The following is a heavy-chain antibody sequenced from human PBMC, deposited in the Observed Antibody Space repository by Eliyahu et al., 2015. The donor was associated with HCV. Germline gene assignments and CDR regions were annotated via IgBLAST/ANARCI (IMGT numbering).Heavy chain of an antibody. CDR2: IYYSGST. CDR1: GGSISXSSYY. V-gene: IGHV4-39*01. CDR3: ARLGGKEQWLVPGEDY. Sequence: QLQLQESGPGLVKPSETLSLTCTVSGGSISXSSYYWGXIRQPPGKGLEWIGSIYYSGSTYYNPSLKSRVTISVDTSKNQFSLKLSSVTAADTAVYYCARLGGKEQWLVPGEDYWGQGTLVTVSS. J-gene: IGHJ4*02. D-gene: IGHD6-19*01.